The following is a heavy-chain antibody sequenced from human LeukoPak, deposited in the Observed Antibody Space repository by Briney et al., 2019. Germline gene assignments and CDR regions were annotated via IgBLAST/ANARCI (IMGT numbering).Heavy chain of an antibody. D-gene: IGHD5-18*01. J-gene: IGHJ3*02. CDR1: GGSFSGYY. V-gene: IGHV4-34*01. CDR2: INHSGST. Sequence: SETLSLTCAVYGGSFSGYYWSWIRQPPGKGLEWIGEINHSGSTNYNPSLKSRVTISVDTSKNQFSLKLSSVTAADTAVYYCARGFGGYSYYAFDIWGQGTMVTVSS. CDR3: ARGFGGYSYYAFDI.